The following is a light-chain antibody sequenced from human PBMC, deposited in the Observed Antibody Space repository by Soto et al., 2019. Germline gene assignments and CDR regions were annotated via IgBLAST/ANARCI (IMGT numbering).Light chain of an antibody. J-gene: IGLJ2*01. Sequence: QSALTQPASVSGSPGQSITISCTGTSSDVGGYNYVCWYKQHPGKAPQLMIYEVSNRPSGVSNRFSGSKSGNTASLTISGLQAEDEADYYCSSYTSSSTRVFGGGTKLTVL. CDR3: SSYTSSSTRV. CDR2: EVS. CDR1: SSDVGGYNY. V-gene: IGLV2-14*01.